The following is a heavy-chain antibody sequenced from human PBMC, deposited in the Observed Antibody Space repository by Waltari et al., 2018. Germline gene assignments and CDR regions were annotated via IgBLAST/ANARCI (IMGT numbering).Heavy chain of an antibody. J-gene: IGHJ4*02. CDR3: ARGRRAARAYYFDY. V-gene: IGHV4-34*01. CDR2: INHSGST. Sequence: QVQLQQWGAGLLKPSETLSLTCAVYGGSFSGYYWSWIRQPPGKGLEWIGEINHSGSTNYNPSLKSRVTISVDTSKNQFSLKLSSVTAADTAVYYCARGRRAARAYYFDYWGQGTLVTVSS. D-gene: IGHD6-6*01. CDR1: GGSFSGYY.